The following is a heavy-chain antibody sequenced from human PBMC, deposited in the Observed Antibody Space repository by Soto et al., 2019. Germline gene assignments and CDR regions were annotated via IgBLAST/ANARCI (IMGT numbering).Heavy chain of an antibody. CDR2: IYYSGST. Sequence: PSETLSLTCTVSGGSISSTSYYWGWIRQPPGKGLEWIASIYYSGSTYYNPSLKSRVTISIDTSKNQFSMKMTSVTAADTAVYYCARSYYDSLGFTVGPWGQGTLVTVSS. D-gene: IGHD3-22*01. CDR3: ARSYYDSLGFTVGP. V-gene: IGHV4-39*01. CDR1: GGSISSTSYY. J-gene: IGHJ5*02.